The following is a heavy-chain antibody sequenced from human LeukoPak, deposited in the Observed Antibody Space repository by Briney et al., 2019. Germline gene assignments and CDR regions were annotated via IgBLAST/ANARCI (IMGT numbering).Heavy chain of an antibody. D-gene: IGHD2-2*01. CDR1: GYTFTGYY. CDR2: ISAYNGNT. V-gene: IGHV1-18*04. CDR3: ARVVAGMLDY. J-gene: IGHJ4*02. Sequence: ASVKVSCKASGYTFTGYYMHWVRQAPGQGLEWMGWISAYNGNTNYAQKLQGRVTMTTDTSTSTAYMGLRSLRSDDTAVYYCARVVAGMLDYWGQGTLVTVSS.